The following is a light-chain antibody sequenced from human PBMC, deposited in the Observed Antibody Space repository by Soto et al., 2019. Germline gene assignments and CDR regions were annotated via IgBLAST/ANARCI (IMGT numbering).Light chain of an antibody. V-gene: IGKV3-11*01. CDR2: DAS. CDR1: QSVSSY. CDR3: QQYHNWPIT. Sequence: EIVLTQSPATLSLSPGERATLSCRASQSVSSYLAWYQQKPGQAPRLLIYDASNRATGIPARFSGSGSGTDFTLTISKLEPGDFAVYYCQQYHNWPITFGQGTRLEI. J-gene: IGKJ5*01.